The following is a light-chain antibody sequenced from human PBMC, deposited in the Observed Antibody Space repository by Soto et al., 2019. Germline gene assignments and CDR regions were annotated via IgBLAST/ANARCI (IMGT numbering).Light chain of an antibody. CDR1: QRVTNNN. V-gene: IGKV3-20*01. J-gene: IGKJ2*01. Sequence: EISLTKSPGTRSLSRREGVARTSRASQRVTNNNLAWFQQKPGQPPRLLIHAAFISSVGMPVRVSGVGSGTDFSLAISRLEPEDFAVYYCHQYGNSAYTFGQGTKVDIK. CDR3: HQYGNSAYT. CDR2: AAF.